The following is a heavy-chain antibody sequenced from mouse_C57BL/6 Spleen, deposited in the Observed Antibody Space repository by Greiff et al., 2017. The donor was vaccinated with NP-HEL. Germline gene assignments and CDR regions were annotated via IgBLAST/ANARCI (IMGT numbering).Heavy chain of an antibody. D-gene: IGHD1-1*01. CDR1: GYSFTSYY. CDR2: IYPGSGNT. V-gene: IGHV1-66*01. CDR3: AYYYGSSYDYFDY. Sequence: VQLQQSGPELVKPGASVKISCKASGYSFTSYYIHWVKQRPGQGLEWIGWIYPGSGNTKYNEKFKGKATLTADTSSSTAYMQLSSLTSEDSAVYYCAYYYGSSYDYFDYWGQGTTLTVSS. J-gene: IGHJ2*01.